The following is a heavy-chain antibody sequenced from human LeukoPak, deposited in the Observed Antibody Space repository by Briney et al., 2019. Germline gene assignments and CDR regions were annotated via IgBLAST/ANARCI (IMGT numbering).Heavy chain of an antibody. J-gene: IGHJ4*02. CDR2: VYNSGTT. V-gene: IGHV4-59*11. CDR1: GVSIGSHY. Sequence: SATLSLTCTVSGVSIGSHYWSWLRPSPGKGLEWIGCVYNSGTTVYNPSLTGRVTISVDTSKNRYSLNLRSVTAADAAVYYCARDAYWGQGILVTVSS. CDR3: ARDAY.